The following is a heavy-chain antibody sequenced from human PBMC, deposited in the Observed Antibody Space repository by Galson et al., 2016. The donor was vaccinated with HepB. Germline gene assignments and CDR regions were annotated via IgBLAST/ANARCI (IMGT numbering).Heavy chain of an antibody. CDR3: AKDYSGYYFDGTGYYNAFDY. D-gene: IGHD3-22*01. CDR1: GFTCSTYG. CDR2: ISYDRSNK. J-gene: IGHJ4*02. Sequence: SLRLSCAASGFTCSTYGMHWVRQAPGKGLEWVAVISYDRSNKNYAASVKGRFTISRDNSKNTLYLEMTSLREEDTAVYYCAKDYSGYYFDGTGYYNAFDYWGQGALVTVSS. V-gene: IGHV3-30*18.